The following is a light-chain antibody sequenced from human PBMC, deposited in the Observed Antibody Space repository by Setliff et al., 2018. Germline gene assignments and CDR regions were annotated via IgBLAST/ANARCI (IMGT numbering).Light chain of an antibody. J-gene: IGLJ1*01. V-gene: IGLV2-11*01. CDR1: SSDVGGYNY. Sequence: QSALTQPRSVSGSPGQSVTISCTGTSSDVGGYNYVSWCQQHPGKALKLMIYDVSKRPSGVPDRFSGSKSGNTASLTISGLQAEDEADYYCCSYAGSYTSLYVFGTGTKVTVL. CDR2: DVS. CDR3: CSYAGSYTSLYV.